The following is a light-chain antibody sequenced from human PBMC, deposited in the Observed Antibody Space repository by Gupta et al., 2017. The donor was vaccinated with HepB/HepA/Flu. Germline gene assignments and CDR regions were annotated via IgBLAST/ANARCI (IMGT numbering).Light chain of an antibody. Sequence: QSVLTQPPSVSGAPGQRVTISCTGSTSYIGAGYDVHWYQQLPGSAPKLLIYGNVNRPSGVPDRFSGSKSGTSASLAITGLQADDEADYYCQSYDSSLSVLVFGGGTRLTVL. CDR1: TSYIGAGYD. J-gene: IGLJ2*01. CDR3: QSYDSSLSVLV. CDR2: GNV. V-gene: IGLV1-40*01.